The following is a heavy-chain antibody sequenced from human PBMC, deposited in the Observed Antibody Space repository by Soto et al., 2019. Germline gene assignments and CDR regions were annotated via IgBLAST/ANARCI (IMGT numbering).Heavy chain of an antibody. CDR1: GYTFTSYD. Sequence: VASVKVSCKASGYTFTSYDINWVRQATGQGLEWMGWMNPNSGNTGYAQKFQGRVTMTRNTSISTAYMELSSLRSEDTAVYYCVRGVRVKQLVLGYYYYMDVWGKGTTVTVSS. CDR3: VRGVRVKQLVLGYYYYMDV. D-gene: IGHD6-13*01. J-gene: IGHJ6*03. V-gene: IGHV1-8*01. CDR2: MNPNSGNT.